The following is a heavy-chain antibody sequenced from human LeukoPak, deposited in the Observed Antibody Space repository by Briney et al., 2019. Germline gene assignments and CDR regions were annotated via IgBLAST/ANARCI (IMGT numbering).Heavy chain of an antibody. J-gene: IGHJ6*03. Sequence: ASVKVSCKASGYTFTGYYMHWGRHAPGQGLEWMGWINPNSGGTNYAQKFQGRVTMTRDTSISTAYMELSRLRSDDTAVYYCARGAGDLYYYYYYMDVWGKGTTVTVSS. CDR3: ARGAGDLYYYYYYMDV. CDR1: GYTFTGYY. V-gene: IGHV1-2*02. CDR2: INPNSGGT.